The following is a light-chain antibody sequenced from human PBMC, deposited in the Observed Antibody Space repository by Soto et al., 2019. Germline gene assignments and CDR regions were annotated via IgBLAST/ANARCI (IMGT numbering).Light chain of an antibody. CDR3: QVWDSSTGV. CDR1: SSDVGGYNY. V-gene: IGLV2-14*01. J-gene: IGLJ2*01. CDR2: EVS. Sequence: QSVLTQPASVSGSPGQSITISCTGTSSDVGGYNYVSWYQQHPGKAPKLMIYEVSNRPSGVSNRFSGSKSGNTASLTISGLQAEDEADYYCQVWDSSTGVFGGGTKLTVL.